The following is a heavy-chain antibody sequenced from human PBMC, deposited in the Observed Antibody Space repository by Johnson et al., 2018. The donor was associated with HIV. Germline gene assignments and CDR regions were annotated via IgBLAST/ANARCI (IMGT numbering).Heavy chain of an antibody. CDR2: INWNGGST. CDR3: ARESLPGYSSSNDAFDI. V-gene: IGHV3-20*04. J-gene: IGHJ3*02. CDR1: GFTFDDYG. Sequence: EVQLVESGGGVVQPGRSLRLSCAASGFTFDDYGMSWVRQAPGKGLEWVSGINWNGGSTGYADSVKGRFTISRDNAKNSLYLQMNSLRAEDTAVYYCARESLPGYSSSNDAFDIWGQGTMVTVSS. D-gene: IGHD6-13*01.